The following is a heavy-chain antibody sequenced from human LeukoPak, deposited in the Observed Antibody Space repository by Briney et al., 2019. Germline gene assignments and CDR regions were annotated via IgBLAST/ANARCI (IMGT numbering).Heavy chain of an antibody. CDR3: ARAAVAAAGTNFDY. Sequence: SVKVSCKASGGTFSSYAISWVRQAPGQGLEWMGGIITIFGTANYAQKFQGRVTITTDESTSTAYMELSSLRSEDTAVYYCARAAVAAAGTNFDYWGQGTLVTVSS. CDR2: IITIFGTA. J-gene: IGHJ4*02. V-gene: IGHV1-69*05. D-gene: IGHD6-13*01. CDR1: GGTFSSYA.